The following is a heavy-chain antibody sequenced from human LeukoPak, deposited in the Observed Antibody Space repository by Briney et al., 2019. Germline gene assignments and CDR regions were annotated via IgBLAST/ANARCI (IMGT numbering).Heavy chain of an antibody. D-gene: IGHD2-21*01. CDR1: GFTVSGEY. CDR2: IFSGGAT. J-gene: IGHJ4*02. V-gene: IGHV3-66*01. Sequence: GGSLRLSCSASGFTVSGEYMTWVRQAPVKMPEWVSVIFSGGATDYTDSVKGRFTISRDNSKNTLYLQMNGLRAEDTAVYYCARSPVMLRTWRCFDYWGQGTLVTVSS. CDR3: ARSPVMLRTWRCFDY.